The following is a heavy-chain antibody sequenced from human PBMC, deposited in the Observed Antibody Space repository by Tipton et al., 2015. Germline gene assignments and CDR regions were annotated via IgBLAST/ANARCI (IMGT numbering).Heavy chain of an antibody. Sequence: GSLRLSCAASGFIFSSYAMTWVRQAPGKGLEWVSSISRSSDNTHYADSVKGRFTISRDNSKTTLYLQMNSLRADDTAVYYCAKERFGADWYLGRVYASWGQGTLVTVSS. V-gene: IGHV3-23*01. D-gene: IGHD2/OR15-2a*01. J-gene: IGHJ5*02. CDR3: AKERFGADWYLGRVYAS. CDR2: ISRSSDNT. CDR1: GFIFSSYA.